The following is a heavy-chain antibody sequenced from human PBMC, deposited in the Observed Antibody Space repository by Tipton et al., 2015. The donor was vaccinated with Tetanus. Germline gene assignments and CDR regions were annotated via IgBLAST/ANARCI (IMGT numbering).Heavy chain of an antibody. Sequence: QEQLVQSGAEVRKPGASVKVSCKASGYTFTNYGVNWARQAPGQGLEWMGWISPFNENVNYAEKFQGRLTMTTDRSTATVYMDLRGLRSDDTAVYYCARGRGLGPHEYFEHWGQGTLVTVSS. CDR3: ARGRGLGPHEYFEH. J-gene: IGHJ5*02. V-gene: IGHV1-18*01. CDR1: GYTFTNYG. CDR2: ISPFNENV. D-gene: IGHD3/OR15-3a*01.